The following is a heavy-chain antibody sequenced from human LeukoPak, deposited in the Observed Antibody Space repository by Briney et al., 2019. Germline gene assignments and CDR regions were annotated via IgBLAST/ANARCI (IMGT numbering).Heavy chain of an antibody. CDR3: ARVTTTAGFDY. CDR1: GGSISSYY. CDR2: IYYSGST. J-gene: IGHJ4*02. V-gene: IGHV4-59*01. D-gene: IGHD3-22*01. Sequence: SETLSLTCAVYGGSISSYYWSWIRQPPGKGLEWIGYIYYSGSTNYNPSLKSRVTISIDTSKNQFSLKLSSVTAADTAVYYCARVTTTAGFDYWGQGTLVTVSS.